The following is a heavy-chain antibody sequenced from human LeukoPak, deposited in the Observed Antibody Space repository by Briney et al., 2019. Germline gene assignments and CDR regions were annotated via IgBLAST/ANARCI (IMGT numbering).Heavy chain of an antibody. CDR3: ARDGVSWILDY. CDR2: IYYSGCT. V-gene: IGHV4-59*01. D-gene: IGHD3-16*01. CDR1: GGSISSYY. J-gene: IGHJ4*02. Sequence: PSETLSLTCTVSGGSISSYYWSWIRQPPGKGLEWIGYIYYSGCTNYNPSLKSRVTISVDTSKNQFSLKLSSVTAADTAVYYCARDGVSWILDYWGQGTLVTVSS.